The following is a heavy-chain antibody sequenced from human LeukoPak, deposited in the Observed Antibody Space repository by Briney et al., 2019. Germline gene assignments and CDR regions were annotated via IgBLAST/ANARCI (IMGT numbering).Heavy chain of an antibody. J-gene: IGHJ4*02. CDR1: GGSISSYY. D-gene: IGHD6-13*01. CDR2: IYTSGST. Sequence: SETLSLTCTVSGGSISSYYWSWIRQPAGKGLEWIGRIYTSGSTTYNPSLKSRVTMSVDTSKNQFSLKLSSVTAADTAVYYCAREVHVAAAGTLPLPYYYFDYWGQGTLVTVSS. V-gene: IGHV4-4*07. CDR3: AREVHVAAAGTLPLPYYYFDY.